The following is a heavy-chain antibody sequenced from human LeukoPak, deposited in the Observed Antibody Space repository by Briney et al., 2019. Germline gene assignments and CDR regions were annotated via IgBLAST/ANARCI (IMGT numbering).Heavy chain of an antibody. CDR2: IRNDGSDK. V-gene: IGHV3-30*02. Sequence: GGSLRISCETSGFSFRSYGMNWVRQAPGQGLEWVAFIRNDGSDKYYADSVRGRFTISRDNSKKSLHLHMNRLRGEDTGVYHCAKDLEAGTSGYSLDYWGQGTLVSVSS. CDR3: AKDLEAGTSGYSLDY. J-gene: IGHJ4*02. D-gene: IGHD3-22*01. CDR1: GFSFRSYG.